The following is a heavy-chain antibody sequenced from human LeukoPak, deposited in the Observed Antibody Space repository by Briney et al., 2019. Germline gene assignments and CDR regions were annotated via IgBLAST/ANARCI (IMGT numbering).Heavy chain of an antibody. V-gene: IGHV4-34*01. CDR1: GGSFSGYY. D-gene: IGHD3-22*01. CDR3: ATLPRYDSSGYYYARPFDY. CDR2: INHSGST. J-gene: IGHJ4*02. Sequence: PSETLSLTCAVYGGSFSGYYWSWLRQPPGKGLEWIGEINHSGSTNYNPSLKSRVTISVDTSKNQFSLKLSSVTAAVTAVYYCATLPRYDSSGYYYARPFDYWGQGTLVTVSS.